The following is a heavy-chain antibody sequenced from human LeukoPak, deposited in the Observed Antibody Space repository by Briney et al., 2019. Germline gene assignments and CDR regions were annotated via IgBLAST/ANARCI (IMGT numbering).Heavy chain of an antibody. D-gene: IGHD4-23*01. V-gene: IGHV5-51*01. Sequence: AAQNISCKDDRHSVNNYWIGWVRQLHEKDFECMGIIYPGDSDTRYSPSFQGQVTISAEKSISTAYLQWSSLKASDTAMYYCARIYGGIDQGPFDYWGPGTLVTVSS. CDR2: IYPGDSDT. CDR3: ARIYGGIDQGPFDY. J-gene: IGHJ4*02. CDR1: RHSVNNYW.